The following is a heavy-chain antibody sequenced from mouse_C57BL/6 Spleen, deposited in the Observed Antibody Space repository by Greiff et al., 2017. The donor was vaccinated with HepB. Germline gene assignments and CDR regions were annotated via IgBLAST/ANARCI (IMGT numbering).Heavy chain of an antibody. CDR2: ISGGGGNT. CDR3: ARQLRLRGAMDY. V-gene: IGHV5-9*01. D-gene: IGHD3-2*02. J-gene: IGHJ4*01. CDR1: GFTFSSYT. Sequence: EVKLMESGGRLVKPGGSLKLSCAASGFTFSSYTMSWVRLTPEKRLEWVATISGGGGNTYYPDSVKGRFTISRDNAKNTLYLQMSSLRSEDTALYYCARQLRLRGAMDYWGQGTSVTVSS.